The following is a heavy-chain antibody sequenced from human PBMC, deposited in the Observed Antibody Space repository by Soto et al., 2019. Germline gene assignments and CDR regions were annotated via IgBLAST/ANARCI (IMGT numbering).Heavy chain of an antibody. J-gene: IGHJ4*02. CDR2: SHHSGST. D-gene: IGHD2-15*01. V-gene: IGHV4-4*02. CDR1: GGSITSNNW. Sequence: QVQLQVSGPGLVEPSGTLSLTCAVSGGSITSNNWCHWVRQPRGKGLEWIGESHHSGSTHYNPSLKTRVNITVAKSHNQFSLRLSSVTAADTAVCYCDRGGNYLFAYWGQGTPVTVSS. CDR3: DRGGNYLFAY.